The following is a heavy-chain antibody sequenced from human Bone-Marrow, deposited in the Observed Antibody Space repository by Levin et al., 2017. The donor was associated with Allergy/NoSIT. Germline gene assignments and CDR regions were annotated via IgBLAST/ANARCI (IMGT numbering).Heavy chain of an antibody. CDR2: LDGSSRKT. CDR3: AKAGTTVMLDYSYLDV. J-gene: IGHJ6*03. Sequence: GGSLRLSCTISGFIFADYAMNWVRQAPGRGLEWVSSLDGSSRKTHYADVVKGRFTISREYSKNTLFLQMNSLRVEDTARYYCAKAGTTVMLDYSYLDVWGEGTAVTVSS. V-gene: IGHV3-23*01. CDR1: GFIFADYA. D-gene: IGHD4-17*01.